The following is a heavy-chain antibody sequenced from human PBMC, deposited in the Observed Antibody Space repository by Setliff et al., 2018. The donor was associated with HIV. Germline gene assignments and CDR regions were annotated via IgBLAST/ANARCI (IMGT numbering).Heavy chain of an antibody. CDR3: AGGQGPVDY. V-gene: IGHV1-2*06. Sequence: ASVKVSCKASGYIFTNYYTHWVRQAPGQGLEWMGRIGPFSGGTHYAQKFQGRVTLASDASISTAYMELSGLRSDDTAVYYCAGGQGPVDYWGQGTLVTVSS. CDR2: IGPFSGGT. CDR1: GYIFTNYY. J-gene: IGHJ4*02.